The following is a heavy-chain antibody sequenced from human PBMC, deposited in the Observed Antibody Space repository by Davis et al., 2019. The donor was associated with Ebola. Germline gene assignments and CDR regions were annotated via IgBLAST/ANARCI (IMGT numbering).Heavy chain of an antibody. D-gene: IGHD5-18*01. CDR3: ARGIDSYGATFDY. Sequence: SVKVSCKASGGTFSSYAISWVRQAPGQGLEWMGRIIPILGIANYAQKFQGRVTITADKSTSTAYMELSSLRSEDTAVYYCARGIDSYGATFDYWGQGTLVTVSS. CDR2: IIPILGIA. J-gene: IGHJ4*02. CDR1: GGTFSSYA. V-gene: IGHV1-69*04.